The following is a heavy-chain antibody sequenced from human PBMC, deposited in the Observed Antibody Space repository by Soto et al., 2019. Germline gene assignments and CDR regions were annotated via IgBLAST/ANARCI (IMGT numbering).Heavy chain of an antibody. J-gene: IGHJ4*02. Sequence: QVQLVQSGAEVKKPGASVKVSCKASGYSFPNYGITWVRQAPGQGLEWMGWINPYNGNTDYAQNLQGRGTMTTDTSTRTAYMQLRSLRYDDTAVYYCAGDHGDYHYWGRGTLVTVSA. D-gene: IGHD4-17*01. CDR1: GYSFPNYG. V-gene: IGHV1-18*01. CDR2: INPYNGNT. CDR3: AGDHGDYHY.